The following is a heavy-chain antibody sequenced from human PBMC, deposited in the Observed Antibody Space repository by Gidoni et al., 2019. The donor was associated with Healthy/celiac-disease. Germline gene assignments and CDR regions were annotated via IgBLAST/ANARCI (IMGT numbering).Heavy chain of an antibody. V-gene: IGHV4-59*01. CDR2: IYYSGST. J-gene: IGHJ6*02. D-gene: IGHD3-16*01. CDR1: GGSTSSDY. CDR3: AGEGYDYIWGSTYGMDV. Sequence: QVQLQESGPGLVKPPETLPSTCTVSGGSTSSDYWSWIRQPPGKGLEWIGYIYYSGSTNYNPSLKSRVTISVDTSKNQFSLKLSSVTAADTAVYYCAGEGYDYIWGSTYGMDVWGQGTTVTVSS.